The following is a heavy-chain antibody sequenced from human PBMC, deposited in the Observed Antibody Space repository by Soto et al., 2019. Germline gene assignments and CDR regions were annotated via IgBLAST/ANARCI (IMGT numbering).Heavy chain of an antibody. CDR1: GYSISSGYY. Sequence: SETLSLTCAVSGYSISSGYYWGWIRQPPGKGXEWXXXXYXSXSXXXXXXLKSRVTISLDKSKSQFSLRLISVTAADTAVYYCTREQSDDNYFDPWGQGTLVTVS. CDR3: TREQSDDNYFDP. CDR2: XYXSXSX. J-gene: IGHJ5*02. D-gene: IGHD6-19*01. V-gene: IGHV4-38-2*02.